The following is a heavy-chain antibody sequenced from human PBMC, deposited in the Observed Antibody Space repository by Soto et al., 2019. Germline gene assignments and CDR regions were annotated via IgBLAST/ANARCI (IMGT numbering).Heavy chain of an antibody. J-gene: IGHJ6*03. CDR1: GFTFGTYA. Sequence: EVQLLESGGGLVQPGGSLRLSCAASGFTFGTYAMNWLRQAPGRGLECVSFISGSGRTTYSADSVKGRFTVSRDNSKNTMYLQMNSLRAEDTALYYCAKFRGPSYSYYYMDVWGKGTTVTVSS. D-gene: IGHD3-16*01. CDR2: ISGSGRTT. CDR3: AKFRGPSYSYYYMDV. V-gene: IGHV3-23*01.